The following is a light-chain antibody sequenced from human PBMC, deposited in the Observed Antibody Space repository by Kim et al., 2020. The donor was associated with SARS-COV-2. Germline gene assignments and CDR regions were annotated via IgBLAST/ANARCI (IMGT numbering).Light chain of an antibody. CDR2: GVS. Sequence: EIVLTQSPGTLSLSPGDRATLSCRASQSVTNNYLAWYQQKPGQAPRLLIYGVSKRATGIPDRFSGSWSGTDFTLTISRLEPEDFVVYYCQYYGRSLYAFGQGTKLEIK. V-gene: IGKV3-20*01. J-gene: IGKJ2*01. CDR3: QYYGRSLYA. CDR1: QSVTNNY.